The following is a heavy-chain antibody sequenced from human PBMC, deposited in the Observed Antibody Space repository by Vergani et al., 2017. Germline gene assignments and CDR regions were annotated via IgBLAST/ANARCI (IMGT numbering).Heavy chain of an antibody. Sequence: QVQLQESGPGLVKPSETLSLTCTVSGGSISSYYWSWIRQPPGKGLEWIGYIYYSGSTNYNPSLKSRVTISVDTSKNQFSLKLSSVTAADTAVYYCARAPAWGDTAMVPDYWGQGTLGTVSS. CDR2: IYYSGST. V-gene: IGHV4-59*01. J-gene: IGHJ4*02. CDR3: ARAPAWGDTAMVPDY. CDR1: GGSISSYY. D-gene: IGHD5-18*01.